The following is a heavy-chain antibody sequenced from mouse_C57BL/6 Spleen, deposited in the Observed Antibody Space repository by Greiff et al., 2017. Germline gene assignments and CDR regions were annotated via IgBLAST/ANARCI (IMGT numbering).Heavy chain of an antibody. CDR1: GYTFTSYW. D-gene: IGHD1-1*01. CDR3: ARERDYGSRNYFDY. J-gene: IGHJ2*01. Sequence: QVQLQQPGAELVRPGTSVKLSCKASGYTFTSYWMHWVKQRPGQGLEWIGVIDPSDSYTNYNQKFKGKATLTVDTSSSTAYMQLSSLTSEDSAVYYCARERDYGSRNYFDYWGQGTTLTVSS. V-gene: IGHV1-59*01. CDR2: IDPSDSYT.